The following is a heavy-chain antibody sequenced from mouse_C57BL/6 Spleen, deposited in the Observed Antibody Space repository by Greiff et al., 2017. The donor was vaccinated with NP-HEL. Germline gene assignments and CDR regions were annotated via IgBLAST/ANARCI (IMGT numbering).Heavy chain of an antibody. V-gene: IGHV5-9-1*02. CDR3: TRDGVPPTGTLFDY. J-gene: IGHJ2*01. CDR2: ISSGGDYI. CDR1: GFTFSSYA. D-gene: IGHD4-1*02. Sequence: EVMLVESGEGLVKPGGSLKLSCAASGFTFSSYAMSWVRQTPEKRLEWVAYISSGGDYIYYADTVKGRFTISRDNARNTLYLQMSSLKSEDTAMYYCTRDGVPPTGTLFDYWGQGTTLTVSS.